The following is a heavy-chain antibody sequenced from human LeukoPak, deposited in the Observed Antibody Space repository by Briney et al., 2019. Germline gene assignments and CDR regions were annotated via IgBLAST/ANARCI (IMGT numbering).Heavy chain of an antibody. CDR2: ISAYNGNT. Sequence: ASVKVSCKASGYTFTSYGISWVRQAPGQGLEWMGWISAYNGNTNYAQKLQGRVTMTTDTSTSTAYMELRSLRSDDTAVYYCARDMNHGWLANSVSEFDYWGQGTLVTVSS. D-gene: IGHD6-19*01. CDR3: ARDMNHGWLANSVSEFDY. J-gene: IGHJ4*02. CDR1: GYTFTSYG. V-gene: IGHV1-18*01.